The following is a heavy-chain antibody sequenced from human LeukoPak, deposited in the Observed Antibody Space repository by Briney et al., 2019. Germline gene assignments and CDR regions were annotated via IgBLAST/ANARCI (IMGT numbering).Heavy chain of an antibody. V-gene: IGHV3-74*01. D-gene: IGHD4-17*01. CDR3: ARDRARGSYGDFPVDY. CDR2: TNTDGSYS. J-gene: IGHJ4*02. CDR1: GFTFSYFW. Sequence: GGSLRLSCAASGFTFSYFWMHWFRQTPGKGLVWVSCTNTDGSYSSYADSVKGRFTISRDNVRNTLYLQMNSLRAEDTAVYYCARDRARGSYGDFPVDYWGQGTLVTVSS.